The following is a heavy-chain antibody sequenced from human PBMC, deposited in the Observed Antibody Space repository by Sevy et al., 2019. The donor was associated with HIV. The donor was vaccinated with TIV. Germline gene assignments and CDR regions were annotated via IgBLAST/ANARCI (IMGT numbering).Heavy chain of an antibody. V-gene: IGHV3-74*01. D-gene: IGHD3-10*01. J-gene: IGHJ4*02. CDR1: GLTFGSDW. CDR2: IKSDGFTT. Sequence: GGSLRLSCAASGLTFGSDWMHWVRQVPGKGLVWVSRIKSDGFTTTYTDSVKGRFTISSDNAKNTLYLQMNRQRADDKGMYYCEREHNEWFGEPPAFDYWGQGALVTVSS. CDR3: EREHNEWFGEPPAFDY.